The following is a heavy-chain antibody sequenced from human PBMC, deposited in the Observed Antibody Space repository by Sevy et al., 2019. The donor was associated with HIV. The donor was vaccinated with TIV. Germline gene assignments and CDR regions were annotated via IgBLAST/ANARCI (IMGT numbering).Heavy chain of an antibody. CDR2: INPGGGST. CDR1: GYTFTSYY. Sequence: ASVKVSCKASGYTFTSYYMHWVRQAPGQGLEWMGIINPGGGSTSYAQNFQGRVTMTRDTSTSTVYMELSSLRSEDTAVYYCARDMPREGFDYWGQGTLVTVSS. V-gene: IGHV1-46*01. J-gene: IGHJ4*02. CDR3: ARDMPREGFDY. D-gene: IGHD2-2*01.